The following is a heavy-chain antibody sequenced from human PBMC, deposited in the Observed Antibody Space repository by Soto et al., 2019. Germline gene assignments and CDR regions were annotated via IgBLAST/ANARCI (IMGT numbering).Heavy chain of an antibody. D-gene: IGHD2-2*01. CDR1: GLTFSTYA. Sequence: EVKLLESGGGLVPPGGSLRLSCAASGLTFSTYAMTWVRQARGKGLEWVSVISSSGIGTYYADSVKGRFTISRDNSRSTMYLQMNSLRVEDAAVYYCAKNRVTSTICNAVFDVWGQGTMVTVSS. CDR2: ISSSGIGT. CDR3: AKNRVTSTICNAVFDV. J-gene: IGHJ3*01. V-gene: IGHV3-23*01.